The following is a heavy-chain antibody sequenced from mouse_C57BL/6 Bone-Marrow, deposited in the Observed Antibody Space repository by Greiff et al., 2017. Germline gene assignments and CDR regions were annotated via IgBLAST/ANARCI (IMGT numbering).Heavy chain of an antibody. D-gene: IGHD2-4*01. J-gene: IGHJ3*01. Sequence: VQGVESGAELVRPGASVTLSCKASGYTFTDYEMHWVKQTPVHGLEWIGAIDPETGGTAYNQKFKGKAILTADKSSSTAYMELRSLTSEDSAVYYCTRGDYDYAWFAYWGQGTLVTVSA. CDR1: GYTFTDYE. V-gene: IGHV1-15*01. CDR2: IDPETGGT. CDR3: TRGDYDYAWFAY.